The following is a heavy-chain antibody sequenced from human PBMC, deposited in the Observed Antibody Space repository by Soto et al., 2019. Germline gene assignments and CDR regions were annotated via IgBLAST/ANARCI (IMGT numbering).Heavy chain of an antibody. CDR3: ARAPPGPSPRWDV. J-gene: IGHJ6*02. D-gene: IGHD3-10*01. CDR2: IYATGKT. V-gene: IGHV4-30-2*06. CDR1: GASMSSGGHS. Sequence: SETLSLTCAVSGASMSSGGHSWSWIRQSPGKGLEWIGCIYATGKTYYNPSLRSRVTISVDTSNNLFSLNVTSVTTADTAVYYCARAPPGPSPRWDVWGQGTTVTVSS.